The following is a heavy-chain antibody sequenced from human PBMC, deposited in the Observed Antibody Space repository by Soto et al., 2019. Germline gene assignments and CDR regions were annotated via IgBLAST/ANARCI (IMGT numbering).Heavy chain of an antibody. CDR3: ARADIVATISYGTDV. J-gene: IGHJ6*02. CDR1: GFTFSSDS. CDR2: ISSSSSDI. V-gene: IGHV3-21*01. Sequence: EVQLVESGGGLVKPGGSLRLSCAASGFTFSSDSMNWVRQAPGKGLEWVSSISSSSSDIYYAYAVKGRVTISRDNAKNSRYPQMNSLRAEDTAVYYCARADIVATISYGTDVWGQGTTVTVSS. D-gene: IGHD5-12*01.